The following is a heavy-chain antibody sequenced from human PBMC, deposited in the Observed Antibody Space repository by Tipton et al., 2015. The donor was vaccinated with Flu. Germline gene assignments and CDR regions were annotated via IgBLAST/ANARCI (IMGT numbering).Heavy chain of an antibody. Sequence: SLRLSCAASGFTFSGAVMHWVRQAPGKGLEWVGRIRSKANTYVTTYAASVKGRFSNSRDDSKNTGYLQMDSQKTEDTAVYYCTRQNSDSYVDIWGRGTLVTVSS. CDR2: IRSKANTYVT. D-gene: IGHD1/OR15-1a*01. J-gene: IGHJ2*01. CDR3: TRQNSDSYVDI. CDR1: GFTFSGAV. V-gene: IGHV3-73*01.